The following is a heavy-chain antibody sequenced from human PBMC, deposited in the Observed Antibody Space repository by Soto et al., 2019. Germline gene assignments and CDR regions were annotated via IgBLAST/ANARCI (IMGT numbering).Heavy chain of an antibody. J-gene: IGHJ6*02. CDR1: GGSIRSGGYY. Sequence: QVQLQESGPGLVKPSQTLSLTCTVSGGSIRSGGYYWSWIRQHPGKGLEWIGYIYYSGSTYYNPSLKSRVTVSVDTSKNQFSLKLSSVTAADTAVYYCARMGILTGYPHGMDVWAKGPRSPSP. D-gene: IGHD3-9*01. V-gene: IGHV4-31*03. CDR2: IYYSGST. CDR3: ARMGILTGYPHGMDV.